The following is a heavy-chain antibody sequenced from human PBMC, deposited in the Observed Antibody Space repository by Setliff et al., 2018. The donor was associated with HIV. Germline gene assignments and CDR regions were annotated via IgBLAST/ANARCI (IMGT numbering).Heavy chain of an antibody. J-gene: IGHJ1*01. CDR3: ARDHGMWDYGGNFLLREYFHH. D-gene: IGHD4-17*01. CDR1: GYTFTSYG. CDR2: ISAYNGNT. V-gene: IGHV1-18*01. Sequence: ASVKVSCKASGYTFTSYGISWVRQAPGQGLEWMGWISAYNGNTNYAQKFQGRVTMTRDTSISTAYMDLSRLRSDDTAVYYCARDHGMWDYGGNFLLREYFHHWGQGTLVTVSS.